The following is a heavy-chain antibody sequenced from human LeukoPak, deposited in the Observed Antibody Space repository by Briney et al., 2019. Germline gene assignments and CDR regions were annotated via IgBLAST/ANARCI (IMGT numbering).Heavy chain of an antibody. D-gene: IGHD3-22*01. V-gene: IGHV3-23*01. Sequence: PGGSLRLSCAASGFTFSSYAMSWVRQAPGKGLEWVSAISGSGGSTYYADSVKGRFTISRDNSKNTLYLQMNSLRAEDTAVYYCAKGEYYDSSGQPLDYWGQGTLVTVSS. CDR3: AKGEYYDSSGQPLDY. CDR2: ISGSGGST. CDR1: GFTFSSYA. J-gene: IGHJ4*02.